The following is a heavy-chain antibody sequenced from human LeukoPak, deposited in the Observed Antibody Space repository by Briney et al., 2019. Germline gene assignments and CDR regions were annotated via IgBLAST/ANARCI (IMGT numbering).Heavy chain of an antibody. CDR1: GGSFSGYY. CDR3: ARGRYSWFDP. CDR2: INHSGST. V-gene: IGHV4-34*01. J-gene: IGHJ5*02. Sequence: SETLSLTCAVYGGSFSGYYWSWIRQPPGKGLEWIGEINHSGSTNYNPSLKSRVTISVDTSKNQFSLKLSSVTAADTAVYYCARGRYSWFDPWGQGTLVTVSS.